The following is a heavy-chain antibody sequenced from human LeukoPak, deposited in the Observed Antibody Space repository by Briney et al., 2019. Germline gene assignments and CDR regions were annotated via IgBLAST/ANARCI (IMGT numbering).Heavy chain of an antibody. CDR3: AKDYYYDSSCYTYFDD. CDR1: GFTFNDYA. J-gene: IGHJ4*02. V-gene: IGHV3-9*03. CDR2: ISWNSGTI. D-gene: IGHD3-22*01. Sequence: GGSLRLSCVASGFTFNDYAMHWVRQAPGKGLEWVSGISWNSGTIGYADSVKGRFTISRDNAKNSLYLQMNSLRAEDMALYYCAKDYYYDSSCYTYFDDWGQGTLVNVSS.